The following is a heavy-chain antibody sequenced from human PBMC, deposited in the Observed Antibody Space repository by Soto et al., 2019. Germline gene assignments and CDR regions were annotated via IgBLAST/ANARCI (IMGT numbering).Heavy chain of an antibody. D-gene: IGHD4-17*01. J-gene: IGHJ5*02. CDR1: GGSINNFY. CDR2: ISDSGNT. Sequence: SETLSLTCIVSGGSINNFYWSCIRQPPGKGLEWIGCISDSGNTYYNPSLQSRVTISIDTSTNQFLLDLTSVTTADTAVYYCARVPTTVTHPKSPFLVDRDVKDESFAPWGQGTLVTVSS. V-gene: IGHV4-59*01. CDR3: ARVPTTVTHPKSPFLVDRDVKDESFAP.